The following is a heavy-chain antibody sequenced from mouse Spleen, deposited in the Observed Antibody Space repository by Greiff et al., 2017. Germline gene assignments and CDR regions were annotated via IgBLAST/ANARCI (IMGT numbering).Heavy chain of an antibody. CDR2: IYPGSGST. J-gene: IGHJ4*01. CDR1: GYTFTSYW. D-gene: IGHD2-1*01. CDR3: ARKLPGGDAMDY. V-gene: IGHV1-55*01. Sequence: QVQLQQPGAELVKPGASVKLSCKASGYTFTSYWMHWVKQRPGQGLEWIGDIYPGSGSTNYNEKFKSKATLTVDTSSSTAYMQLSSLTSEDSAVYYCARKLPGGDAMDYWGQGTSVTVSS.